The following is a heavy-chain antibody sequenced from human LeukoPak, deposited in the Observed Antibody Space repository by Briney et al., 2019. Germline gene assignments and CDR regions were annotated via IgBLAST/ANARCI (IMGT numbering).Heavy chain of an antibody. CDR1: GGSISSYY. D-gene: IGHD5-12*01. CDR3: ARTTEGYAGGPGYSYYYYMDV. Sequence: SETLSLTCTVSGGSISSYYWSWIRQPPGKGLEWIGYIHYSGSTHYNPSLKSRVTISVDTSKNQVSLKPRSVTAADTAVYYCARTTEGYAGGPGYSYYYYMDVWGKGTTVTISS. J-gene: IGHJ6*03. CDR2: IHYSGST. V-gene: IGHV4-59*01.